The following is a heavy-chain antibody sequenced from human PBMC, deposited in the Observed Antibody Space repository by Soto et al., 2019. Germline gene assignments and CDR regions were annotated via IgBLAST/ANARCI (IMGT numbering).Heavy chain of an antibody. J-gene: IGHJ1*01. CDR2: ISSGGNYT. Sequence: QVHLVESGGGLVKPGGSLRLSCVGSGFVFSDFYMSWIRQAPGKGPEWISYISSGGNYTDYAQSVKGRFTISRDNTQNSLYLHMDSLRAEDTAVYYCARDLNLNSWPEYSQHWGQGTLVTVSS. V-gene: IGHV3-11*06. D-gene: IGHD6-13*01. CDR3: ARDLNLNSWPEYSQH. CDR1: GFVFSDFY.